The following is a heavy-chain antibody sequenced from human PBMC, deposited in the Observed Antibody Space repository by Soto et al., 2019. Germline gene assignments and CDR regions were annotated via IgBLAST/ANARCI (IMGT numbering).Heavy chain of an antibody. D-gene: IGHD2-21*02. Sequence: SETLSLTCTVSGGSINTNNYYWVWIRQSPGQGLEWIGSIYYNGHATYNPSLKGRVTVSQDMSKNQFFLRLTSMTAADTAIYYCATFMVPASRHIDLDYWGQGTLVTVSS. CDR3: ATFMVPASRHIDLDY. J-gene: IGHJ4*02. CDR1: GGSINTNNYY. V-gene: IGHV4-39*01. CDR2: IYYNGHA.